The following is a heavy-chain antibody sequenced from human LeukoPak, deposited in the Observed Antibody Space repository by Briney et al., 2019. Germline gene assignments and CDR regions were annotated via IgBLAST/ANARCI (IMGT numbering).Heavy chain of an antibody. D-gene: IGHD3-10*01. CDR2: INHSGST. V-gene: IGHV4-34*01. Sequence: SETLSLTCAVYGGSFSGYYWSWIRQPPGKGLEWIGEINHSGSTNYNPSLKSRVTISVDTSKNQFSPKLSSVTAADTAVYYCARRQDGSGSYYTFATRRYYYMDVWGKGTTVTISS. J-gene: IGHJ6*03. CDR3: ARRQDGSGSYYTFATRRYYYMDV. CDR1: GGSFSGYY.